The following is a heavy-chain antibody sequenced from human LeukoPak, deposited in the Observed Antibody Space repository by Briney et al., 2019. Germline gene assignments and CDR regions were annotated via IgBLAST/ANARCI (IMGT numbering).Heavy chain of an antibody. J-gene: IGHJ4*02. Sequence: GGSLRLSCAASGFTVSNNYMSWVRQAPGKGLQWVSAIYNDGRTYYADSVKGRFTISRDNSKNTLYLQMNRLRAEDTAVYYCTREQWGYSSITSCPLGYWGQGTLVTVSS. CDR1: GFTVSNNY. CDR2: IYNDGRT. D-gene: IGHD2-2*01. CDR3: TREQWGYSSITSCPLGY. V-gene: IGHV3-66*01.